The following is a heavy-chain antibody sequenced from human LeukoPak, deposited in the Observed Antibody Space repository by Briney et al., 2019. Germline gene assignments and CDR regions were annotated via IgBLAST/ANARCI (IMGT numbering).Heavy chain of an antibody. J-gene: IGHJ4*02. CDR1: GFTFSSNY. Sequence: PGGSLRLSRAASGFTFSSNYMSWVRQAPGKGLEWVSVIYSGGSTYYADSVKGRFTISRDNSKNTLYLQMNSLRAEDTAVYYCAREYSYGFFDYWGQGTLVTVSS. D-gene: IGHD5-18*01. CDR2: IYSGGST. CDR3: AREYSYGFFDY. V-gene: IGHV3-66*01.